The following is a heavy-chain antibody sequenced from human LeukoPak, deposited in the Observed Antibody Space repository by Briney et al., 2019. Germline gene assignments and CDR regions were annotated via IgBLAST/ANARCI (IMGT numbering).Heavy chain of an antibody. CDR2: LNQDGREI. D-gene: IGHD3-16*01. Sequence: GGSLRLSCAASGFTMSDYWLSWVRQAPGKGLEWVANLNQDGREIHYVDSVQGRFTISRDNAKNMVYLQMNSLRVEDTAVYYCARDFRDGGVLHWFDPWGQGTLVTVSS. CDR3: ARDFRDGGVLHWFDP. V-gene: IGHV3-7*01. CDR1: GFTMSDYW. J-gene: IGHJ5*02.